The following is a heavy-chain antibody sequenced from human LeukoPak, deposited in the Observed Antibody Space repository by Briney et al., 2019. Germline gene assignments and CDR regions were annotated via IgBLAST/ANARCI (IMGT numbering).Heavy chain of an antibody. CDR1: GGTFSSYA. CDR3: ARDIVEMATTYAFDI. J-gene: IGHJ3*02. D-gene: IGHD5-24*01. V-gene: IGHV1-69*13. CDR2: IIPIFGTA. Sequence: ASVKVSCKASGGTFSSYAISWVRQAPGQGLEWMGGIIPIFGTANYAQKFQGRVTITADESTSTAYMELSSLRSEDTAVYYCARDIVEMATTYAFDIWGQGTMVTVSS.